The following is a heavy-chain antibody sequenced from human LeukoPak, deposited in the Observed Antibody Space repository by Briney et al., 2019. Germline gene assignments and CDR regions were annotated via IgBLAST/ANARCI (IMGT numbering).Heavy chain of an antibody. Sequence: PGGSLRLSCTASGFPFIEYSMNWVRQVPGKGLEWIAYIGIDSGKTRYADSVRGRFTISADKTRNSLYLQMNGLRVEDTAVYFCARDHNYAFDNWGQGTLVSVAS. V-gene: IGHV3-48*01. J-gene: IGHJ4*02. CDR1: GFPFIEYS. CDR2: IGIDSGKT. CDR3: ARDHNYAFDN. D-gene: IGHD1-1*01.